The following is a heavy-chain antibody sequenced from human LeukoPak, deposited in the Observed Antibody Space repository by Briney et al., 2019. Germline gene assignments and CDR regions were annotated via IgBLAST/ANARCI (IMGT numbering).Heavy chain of an antibody. Sequence: PGGALRLPCAASGFTFSSYWMSWVRQAPGKGLEWVANMKQDGSEKYYVDSVKGRFTISRDNAKNSLYLQMNSLRAEDTAVYYCAGIPPHYYDSSGAPYYWGQGTLVTVSS. V-gene: IGHV3-7*01. CDR3: AGIPPHYYDSSGAPYY. D-gene: IGHD3-22*01. J-gene: IGHJ4*02. CDR1: GFTFSSYW. CDR2: MKQDGSEK.